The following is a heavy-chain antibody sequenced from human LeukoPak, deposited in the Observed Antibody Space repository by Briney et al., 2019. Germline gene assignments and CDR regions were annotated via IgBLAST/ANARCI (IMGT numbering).Heavy chain of an antibody. J-gene: IGHJ6*03. D-gene: IGHD1-26*01. Sequence: GGSLRLSCAASGFSFSIYTMTWVRQAPGRGLEWVSSISFSSESIYYADSVKGRFTISRDNSKNTLYLQLNSLRVEDTAVYYCAKNRGAGSHYYYHMNVWGKGTTVTVSS. CDR2: ISFSSESI. CDR3: AKNRGAGSHYYYHMNV. CDR1: GFSFSIYT. V-gene: IGHV3-23*01.